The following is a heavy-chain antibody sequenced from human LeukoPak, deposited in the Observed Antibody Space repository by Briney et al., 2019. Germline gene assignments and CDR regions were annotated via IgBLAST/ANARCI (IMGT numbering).Heavy chain of an antibody. CDR1: GFTFSSYS. CDR3: AKDQHYDYVWGSYRQKALDY. V-gene: IGHV3-21*01. Sequence: GGSLRLSCAASGFTFSSYSMNWVRQAPGKGLEWVSSISSSSSYSYYADSVKGRFTISRDNSKNTLYLQMNSLRAEDTAVYYCAKDQHYDYVWGSYRQKALDYWGQGTLVTVSS. CDR2: ISSSSSYS. D-gene: IGHD3-16*02. J-gene: IGHJ4*02.